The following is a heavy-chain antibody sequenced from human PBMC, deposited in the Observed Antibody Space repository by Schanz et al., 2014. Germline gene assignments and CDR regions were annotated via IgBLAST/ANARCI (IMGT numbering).Heavy chain of an antibody. D-gene: IGHD1-26*01. J-gene: IGHJ6*02. CDR3: ARLGVGDKAYYYYGTDV. V-gene: IGHV4-59*08. CDR2: IFFSGST. CDR1: GVSIGGYY. Sequence: QVQLQESGPGLVKPSETLSLTCTVSGVSIGGYYWSWIRQPPGKGLEWIGYIFFSGSTTYNPSFNGRVPISVDRSKTLFALNLTSVPAADTAVYYCARLGVGDKAYYYYGTDVWGQGTTVLVSS.